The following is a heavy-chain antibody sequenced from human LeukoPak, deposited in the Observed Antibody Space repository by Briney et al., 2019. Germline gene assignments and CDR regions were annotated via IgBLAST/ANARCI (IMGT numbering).Heavy chain of an antibody. CDR1: GGSFSGYY. CDR2: INHSGST. Sequence: SETLSLTCAVYGGSFSGYYWSWIRQPPGRGLEWIAEINHSGSTNYNPSLKSRVTISVDTSKNQFSLKLSSVTAADTAVYYCARTPYYYGSGSYYSNWFDPWGQGTLVTVSS. CDR3: ARTPYYYGSGSYYSNWFDP. D-gene: IGHD3-10*01. V-gene: IGHV4-34*01. J-gene: IGHJ5*02.